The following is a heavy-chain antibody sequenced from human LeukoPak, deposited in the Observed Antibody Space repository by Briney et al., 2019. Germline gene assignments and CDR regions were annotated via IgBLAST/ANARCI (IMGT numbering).Heavy chain of an antibody. CDR3: ARGARVLRYFDWSSADLYYFDY. Sequence: ASVKVSCKASGYTFTSYDINWVRQATGQGLEWMGWMNPNSGNTGYAQKFQGRVTITRNTSISTAYMELSSLRSEDTAVYYCARGARVLRYFDWSSADLYYFDYWGQGTLVTVSS. CDR1: GYTFTSYD. CDR2: MNPNSGNT. V-gene: IGHV1-8*03. D-gene: IGHD3-9*01. J-gene: IGHJ4*02.